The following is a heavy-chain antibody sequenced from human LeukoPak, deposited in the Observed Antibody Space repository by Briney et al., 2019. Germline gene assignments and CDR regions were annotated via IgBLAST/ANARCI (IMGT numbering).Heavy chain of an antibody. CDR1: GYTFTSYA. J-gene: IGHJ6*02. Sequence: ASVKVSCKASGYTFTSYAIHWVRQAPGQRLEWMGWINAGSDNTKYSQKFQGRVIVTRDTSASTAYMELSSLRSEDTAVYYCAADPTYYYDSSGYYPPYYYYYGMDVWGQGTTVTVSS. D-gene: IGHD3-22*01. V-gene: IGHV1-3*01. CDR2: INAGSDNT. CDR3: AADPTYYYDSSGYYPPYYYYYGMDV.